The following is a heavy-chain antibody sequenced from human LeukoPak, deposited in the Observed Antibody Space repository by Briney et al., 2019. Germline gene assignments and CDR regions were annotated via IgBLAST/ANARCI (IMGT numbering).Heavy chain of an antibody. V-gene: IGHV4-61*02. CDR2: IYTSGST. CDR3: ARDGIAAGGYYFDY. CDR1: GGSISSGGYY. J-gene: IGHJ4*02. D-gene: IGHD6-13*01. Sequence: SETLSLTCTVSGGSISSGGYYWSWIRQPAGKGLEWIGRIYTSGSTNYNPSLKSRVTISVDTSKNQFSLKLSSVTAADTAVYYCARDGIAAGGYYFDYWGQGTLVTVSS.